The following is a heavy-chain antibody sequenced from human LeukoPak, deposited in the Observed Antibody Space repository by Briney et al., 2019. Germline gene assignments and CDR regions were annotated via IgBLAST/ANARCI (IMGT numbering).Heavy chain of an antibody. CDR2: INPNSGGT. V-gene: IGHV1-2*06. CDR3: ARFLRFLDY. CDR1: GYTFSGYY. Sequence: GASVKVSCKASGYTFSGYYIHWVRQAPGEGLEWMGRINPNSGGTNDAQKFQGRVTMTWDASISTAYMELSSLRSADTAVYYCARFLRFLDYWGQGTLVTVSS. D-gene: IGHD3-3*01. J-gene: IGHJ4*02.